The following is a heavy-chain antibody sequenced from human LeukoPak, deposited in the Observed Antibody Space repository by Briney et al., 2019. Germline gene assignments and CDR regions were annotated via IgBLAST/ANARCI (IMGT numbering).Heavy chain of an antibody. Sequence: GGSLRLSCAASGFTFSSYSMNWVRQAPGKGLEWVSCISSSSSTIYYADSVKGRFTISRDNAKNSLYLQMNSLRAEDTAVYYCASAGSSGSYYNWVPTYYYYYGMDVWGQGTTVTVSS. CDR1: GFTFSSYS. V-gene: IGHV3-48*01. CDR3: ASAGSSGSYYNWVPTYYYYYGMDV. D-gene: IGHD3-10*01. J-gene: IGHJ6*02. CDR2: ISSSSSTI.